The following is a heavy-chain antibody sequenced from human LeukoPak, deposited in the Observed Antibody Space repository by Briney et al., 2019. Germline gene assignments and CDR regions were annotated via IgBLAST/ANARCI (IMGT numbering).Heavy chain of an antibody. CDR2: ISGSGGST. Sequence: PGGSLRLSCAASGFTFSSYAMSWVRQAPGKGLEWVSAISGSGGSTYYADSVKGRFTISRDNSKNTLYLQMNSLRAEDTAVYYCAKDRAYNWNYESFDYWGQGTLVTVSS. CDR1: GFTFSSYA. V-gene: IGHV3-23*01. D-gene: IGHD1-7*01. J-gene: IGHJ4*02. CDR3: AKDRAYNWNYESFDY.